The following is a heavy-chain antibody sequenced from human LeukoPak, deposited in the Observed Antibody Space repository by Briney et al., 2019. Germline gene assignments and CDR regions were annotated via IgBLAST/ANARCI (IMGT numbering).Heavy chain of an antibody. CDR2: IYSGGST. CDR3: ARETNDYGDYALAY. J-gene: IGHJ4*02. D-gene: IGHD4-17*01. CDR1: GFTVSSNY. V-gene: IGHV3-53*01. Sequence: PGGSLRLSCAASGFTVSSNYMSWVRQAPGKGLEWVSVIYSGGSTYYTDSVKGRFTISRDISKNTLYLQMSSLRVEDTVVYYCARETNDYGDYALAYWGQGTLVTVSS.